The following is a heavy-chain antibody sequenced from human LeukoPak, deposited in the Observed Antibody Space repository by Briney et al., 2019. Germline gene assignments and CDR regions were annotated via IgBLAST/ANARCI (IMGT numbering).Heavy chain of an antibody. Sequence: SETLSLTCTVSGGSISRSSYYWGWIRQSPGKGLEWIGSIYYSDSGTMYYNPSLKSRVTMSADTSKNEFSLRVSSVTAADTAVYYCARRPPALGAFDIWGQGTMVSVSS. CDR2: IYYSDSGTM. CDR1: GGSISRSSYY. CDR3: ARRPPALGAFDI. J-gene: IGHJ3*02. V-gene: IGHV4-39*01.